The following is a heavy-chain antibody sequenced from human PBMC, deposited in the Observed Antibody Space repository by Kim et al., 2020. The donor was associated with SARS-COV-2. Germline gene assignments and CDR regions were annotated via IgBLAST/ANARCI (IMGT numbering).Heavy chain of an antibody. D-gene: IGHD3-10*01. CDR2: IYYSGST. CDR1: GGSISSGGYY. CDR3: ASGFYYGSGRRDGMDV. J-gene: IGHJ6*02. V-gene: IGHV4-31*03. Sequence: SETLSLTCTVSGGSISSGGYYWSWIRQHPGKGLEWIGYIYYSGSTYYNPSLKSRVTISVDTSKNQFSLKLSSVTAADTAVYFCASGFYYGSGRRDGMDVWGQGTTVTVSS.